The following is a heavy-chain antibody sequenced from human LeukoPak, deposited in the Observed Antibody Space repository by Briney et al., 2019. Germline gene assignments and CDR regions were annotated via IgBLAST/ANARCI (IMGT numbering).Heavy chain of an antibody. CDR1: GFTLSSYN. CDR3: ARPTKYCSSTSCYAV. D-gene: IGHD2-2*01. J-gene: IGHJ6*02. Sequence: GGSLRLSCAASGFTLSSYNMKWVRQAPGKGLEWVSFISSGSSYIYYADSVKGRFTISRDNAKNSLYLQMNSLRAEDTAVYYCARPTKYCSSTSCYAVWGQGTTVTVSS. V-gene: IGHV3-21*01. CDR2: ISSGSSYI.